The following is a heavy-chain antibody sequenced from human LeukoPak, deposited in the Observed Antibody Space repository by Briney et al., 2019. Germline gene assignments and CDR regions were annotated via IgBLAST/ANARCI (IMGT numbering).Heavy chain of an antibody. CDR3: ARGLIVVVPAAIRDWLDP. CDR1: GGSFSGYY. D-gene: IGHD2-2*01. Sequence: PSETLSLTCAVYGGSFSGYYWSWIRQPPGKGLEWIGEINHSGSTNYNPSLKSRVTISVDTSKNQFSLKLSSVTAADTAVYYCARGLIVVVPAAIRDWLDPWGQGTLVTVSS. CDR2: INHSGST. V-gene: IGHV4-34*01. J-gene: IGHJ5*02.